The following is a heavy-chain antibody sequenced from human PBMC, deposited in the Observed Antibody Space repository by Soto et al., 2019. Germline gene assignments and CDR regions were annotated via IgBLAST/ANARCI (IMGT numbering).Heavy chain of an antibody. CDR2: VKDGGHT. V-gene: IGHV4-34*01. Sequence: QVQLQQWGAGLLKPSETLSLNCAVTGGSLSGYYWSWIRQPPGKGLEWIGEVKDGGHTNYSPSLRGRATTASESSNNQYSRSRNSVTAADTGVNYCARGQEGVVATNWDQGSLVTVSS. CDR3: ARGQEGVVATN. CDR1: GGSLSGYY. D-gene: IGHD5-12*01. J-gene: IGHJ4*02.